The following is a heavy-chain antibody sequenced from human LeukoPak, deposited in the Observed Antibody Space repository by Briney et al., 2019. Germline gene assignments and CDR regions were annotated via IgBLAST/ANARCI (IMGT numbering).Heavy chain of an antibody. CDR3: ARGYCSSISCYGGNWFDP. CDR2: MNPNSGNT. Sequence: ASVKVSCKASGYTLTSYDINWVRQATGQGLEWMGWMNPNSGNTGYAQKFQGRVTMTRNTSISTAYMELSSLRSEDTAVYYCARGYCSSISCYGGNWFDPWGQGTLVTVSS. J-gene: IGHJ5*02. V-gene: IGHV1-8*01. D-gene: IGHD2-2*01. CDR1: GYTLTSYD.